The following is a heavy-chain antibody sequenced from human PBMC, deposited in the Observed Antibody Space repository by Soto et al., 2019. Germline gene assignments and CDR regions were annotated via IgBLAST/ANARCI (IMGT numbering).Heavy chain of an antibody. CDR2: MSGSGGTT. Sequence: EVQLLESGGGLVQPGGSLRLSCPASGFTFSSYAMSWVRQAPGQGLEWVSTMSGSGGTTYYTNSVKGRFTISRDNSKNTLYLQMNSLRAEDTAVYYCAKGYSSGWRGGYYFDYWGQGTLVTVSS. J-gene: IGHJ4*02. D-gene: IGHD6-19*01. V-gene: IGHV3-23*01. CDR1: GFTFSSYA. CDR3: AKGYSSGWRGGYYFDY.